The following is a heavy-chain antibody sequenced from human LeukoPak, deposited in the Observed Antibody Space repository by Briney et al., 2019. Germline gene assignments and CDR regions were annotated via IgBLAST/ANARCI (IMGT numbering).Heavy chain of an antibody. CDR1: GGSFSGYY. V-gene: IGHV4-34*01. CDR2: INHSGST. D-gene: IGHD3-10*01. J-gene: IGHJ4*02. CDR3: ARGSYYGSGSYYPHFDY. Sequence: PSETLSLTCAVYGGSFSGYYWSWIRQPPGKGLEWIGEINHSGSTNYNPSLKSRVTISVDTPKNQFSLKLSSVTAADTAVYYCARGSYYGSGSYYPHFDYWGQGTLVTVSS.